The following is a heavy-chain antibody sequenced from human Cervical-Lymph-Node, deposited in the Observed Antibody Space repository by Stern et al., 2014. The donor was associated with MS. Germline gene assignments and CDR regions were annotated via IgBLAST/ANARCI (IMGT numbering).Heavy chain of an antibody. D-gene: IGHD5-12*01. Sequence: QVQLQESGPGLVKPSETLSLTCLISGGSISTYYWSWVRQPPGKGLEWIGYIYYSGNTNYNPSLKSRVAMSVDTSKNQFSLNLDSFTAADTAVYYCARDDGYSGYDSWGQGTLVTVSS. CDR3: ARDDGYSGYDS. CDR2: IYYSGNT. CDR1: GGSISTYY. V-gene: IGHV4-59*01. J-gene: IGHJ4*02.